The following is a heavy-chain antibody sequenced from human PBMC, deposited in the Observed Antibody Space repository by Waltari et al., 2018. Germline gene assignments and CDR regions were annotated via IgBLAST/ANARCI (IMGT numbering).Heavy chain of an antibody. D-gene: IGHD2-21*02. Sequence: QVQLQESGPGLVKASETLSLTCTVSGVSMNGYLWHWIRQSPGKGLGWIGYIDYIGITDYDPSRKSRVTMSVDTSKSQFSLRLTSVTSEDTAFYYCAREIYGGNSRPFDFWGQGALVTVSS. CDR1: GVSMNGYL. V-gene: IGHV4-59*01. CDR3: AREIYGGNSRPFDF. CDR2: IDYIGIT. J-gene: IGHJ4*02.